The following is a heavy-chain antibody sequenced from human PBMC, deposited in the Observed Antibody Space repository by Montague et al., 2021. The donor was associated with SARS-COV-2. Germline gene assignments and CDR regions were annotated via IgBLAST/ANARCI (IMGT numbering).Heavy chain of an antibody. CDR1: GGSISSGDFF. Sequence: SETLSLTCSVSGGSISSGDFFWGWIRQPPGLGLEWIVSINSGGRTQYNPSLKSRVFISADMSRSLFSLKLTSVTAADTAVYCCARQGRHASRWERTYYPDYWGQGTLVTVSS. V-gene: IGHV4-39*01. CDR2: INSGGRT. J-gene: IGHJ4*02. D-gene: IGHD1-26*01. CDR3: ARQGRHASRWERTYYPDY.